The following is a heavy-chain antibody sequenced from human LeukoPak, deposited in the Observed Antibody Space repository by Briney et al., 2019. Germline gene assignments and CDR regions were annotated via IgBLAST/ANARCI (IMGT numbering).Heavy chain of an antibody. J-gene: IGHJ6*02. CDR3: ARLPYYYYGMDV. CDR1: GGSISSGGYS. CDR2: IYHSGST. V-gene: IGHV4-30-2*01. Sequence: SETLSLTCAVSGGSISSGGYSWSWIRQPPGKGLEWIGYIYHSGSTNYNPSLKSRVTISVDTSKNQFSLKLSSVTAADTAVYYCARLPYYYYGMDVWGQGTTVTVSS.